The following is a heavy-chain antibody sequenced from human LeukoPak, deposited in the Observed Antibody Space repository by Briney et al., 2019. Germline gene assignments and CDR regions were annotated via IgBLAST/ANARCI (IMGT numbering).Heavy chain of an antibody. J-gene: IGHJ4*02. CDR2: ISYDGSNK. CDR1: GFTFSSYA. D-gene: IGHD3-3*01. V-gene: IGHV3-30-3*01. CDR3: AKEGGVVIPFDY. Sequence: PGGSLRLSCAASGFTFSSYAMHWVRQAPGKGLEWVAVISYDGSNKYYADSVKGRFTISRDNSKNTLYLQMNSLRAEDAAVYYCAKEGGVVIPFDYWGQGTLVTVSS.